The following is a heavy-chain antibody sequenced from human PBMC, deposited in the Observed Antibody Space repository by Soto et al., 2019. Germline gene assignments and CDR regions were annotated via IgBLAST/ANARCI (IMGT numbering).Heavy chain of an antibody. Sequence: GGSLRLSCAASGFTFSSYAMSWVRQAPGKRLEWVAAISGSGVSTYYADSVKGRFTIPRDSSNNTLYLQMKSLRAEDTGVYYCANPPTYYYDSSGYSYGMDVWGPGTTV. J-gene: IGHJ6*02. CDR1: GFTFSSYA. D-gene: IGHD3-22*01. CDR3: ANPPTYYYDSSGYSYGMDV. V-gene: IGHV3-23*01. CDR2: ISGSGVST.